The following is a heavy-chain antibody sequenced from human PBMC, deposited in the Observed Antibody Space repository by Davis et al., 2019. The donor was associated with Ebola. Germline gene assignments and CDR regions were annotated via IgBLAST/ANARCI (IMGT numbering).Heavy chain of an antibody. CDR3: ARVLLTMVRGVTTNYYYYYGMDV. V-gene: IGHV2-70*11. D-gene: IGHD3-10*01. CDR1: GFSLSTSGMC. CDR2: IDWDDDK. Sequence: SGPTLVKPTQTLTLTCTFSGFSLSTSGMCVSWIRQPPGKALEWHACIDWDDDKYYSTSLKTRLTISKDTSKNQVVLTMTNMDPVDTATYYCARVLLTMVRGVTTNYYYYYGMDVWGQGTTVTVSS. J-gene: IGHJ6*02.